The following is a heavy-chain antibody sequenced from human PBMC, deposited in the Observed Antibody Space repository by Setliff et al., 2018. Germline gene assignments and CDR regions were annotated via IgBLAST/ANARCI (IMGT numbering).Heavy chain of an antibody. CDR1: GYTFTTYA. J-gene: IGHJ6*03. D-gene: IGHD2-2*01. V-gene: IGHV7-4-1*02. CDR3: ARSSISCYYACNYNYMDV. Sequence: GASVKVSCKASGYTFTTYAMGWMRQAPGQRLEWMGRINTNTGNPSYAQGFTGRFVFSLDTSVSTAYLQISSLKPEDTAVYYCARSSISCYYACNYNYMDVWGKGTTVTVSS. CDR2: INTNTGNP.